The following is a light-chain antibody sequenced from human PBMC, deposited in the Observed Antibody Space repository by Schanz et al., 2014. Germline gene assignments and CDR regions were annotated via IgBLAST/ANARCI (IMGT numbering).Light chain of an antibody. CDR3: SSNVGSSQVV. Sequence: QSALTQPASVSGSPGQSITISCTGTSGDVGTYNLVSWYQQHPGKAPKLMIYDVSKRPSGVPDRFSGSKSGNTASLTVSGREAEDEAEYYCSSNVGSSQVVFGGGTKLTVL. V-gene: IGLV2-23*02. CDR1: SGDVGTYNL. CDR2: DVS. J-gene: IGLJ2*01.